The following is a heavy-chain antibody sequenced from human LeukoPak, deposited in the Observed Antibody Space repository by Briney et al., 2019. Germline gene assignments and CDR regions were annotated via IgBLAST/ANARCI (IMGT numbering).Heavy chain of an antibody. J-gene: IGHJ6*02. V-gene: IGHV1-69*13. CDR3: ARDTVNTIFGVAIIRGMDV. Sequence: ASVKVSCKASGGTFSSYAISWVRQAPGQGLEWMGGIIPIFGTANYAQKFQGRVTITADESTSTAYMELSSLRSEDTAVYYCARDTVNTIFGVAIIRGMDVWGQGTTVTVSS. CDR2: IIPIFGTA. CDR1: GGTFSSYA. D-gene: IGHD3-3*01.